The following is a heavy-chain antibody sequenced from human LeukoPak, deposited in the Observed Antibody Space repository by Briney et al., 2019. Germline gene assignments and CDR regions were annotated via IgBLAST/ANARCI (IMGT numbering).Heavy chain of an antibody. CDR2: ISSSSSYI. D-gene: IGHD6-19*01. CDR3: ARGRVGQWLVDAFDI. CDR1: GFTFSSYS. J-gene: IGHJ3*02. Sequence: GGSLRLSCAASGFTFSSYSMNWVRQAPGKGLERVSSISSSSSYIYYADSVKGRFTISRDNAKNSLYLQMNSLRAEDTAVYYCARGRVGQWLVDAFDIWGQGTMVTVSS. V-gene: IGHV3-21*01.